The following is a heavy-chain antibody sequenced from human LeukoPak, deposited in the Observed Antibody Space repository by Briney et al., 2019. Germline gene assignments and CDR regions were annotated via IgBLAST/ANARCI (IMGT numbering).Heavy chain of an antibody. V-gene: IGHV4-59*01. CDR2: IYYSGST. D-gene: IGHD4-11*01. CDR3: AREQYLAYDVFGF. Sequence: SEPLSLTCTVSGGSISSYYWSWIRQPPGKGLEWIGYIYYSGSTNYNPSLKSRVTISVDTSKNQFSLKLSSVTAADTAVYYCAREQYLAYDVFGFWGQGTMVTVSS. J-gene: IGHJ3*01. CDR1: GGSISSYY.